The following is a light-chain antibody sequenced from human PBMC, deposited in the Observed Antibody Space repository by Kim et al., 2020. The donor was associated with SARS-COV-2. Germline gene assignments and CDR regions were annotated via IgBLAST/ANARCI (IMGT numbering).Light chain of an antibody. CDR2: GAS. J-gene: IGKJ1*01. CDR3: QQYNNSPRT. CDR1: QGVSSN. V-gene: IGKV3-15*01. Sequence: VARGRAATSSCRASQGVSSNLAWYQQKPGQAPRLLIYGASTRATGIPARYSGSGSGTEFTLTISSLQSEDFAVYYCQQYNNSPRTFGQGTKVDIK.